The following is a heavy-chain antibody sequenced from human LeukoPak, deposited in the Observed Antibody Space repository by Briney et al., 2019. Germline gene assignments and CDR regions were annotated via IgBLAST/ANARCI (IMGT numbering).Heavy chain of an antibody. Sequence: ASVKVSCTATGYTFSNYGISWVRQAPGQGLEWVGWISAYNGNTNSAQKVKGRVTMTTDTTTSTAYMELTNLRSDDTAVYYCARVRIFGVVATDYWGQGTLVTVSS. V-gene: IGHV1-18*01. J-gene: IGHJ4*02. CDR3: ARVRIFGVVATDY. CDR2: ISAYNGNT. D-gene: IGHD3-3*01. CDR1: GYTFSNYG.